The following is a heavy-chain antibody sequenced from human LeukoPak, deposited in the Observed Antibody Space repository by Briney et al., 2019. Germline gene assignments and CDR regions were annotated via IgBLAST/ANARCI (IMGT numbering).Heavy chain of an antibody. D-gene: IGHD4-23*01. Sequence: SETLSLTCTVSGGSISSSIYYWGWIRQPPGKGLEWIWSIYYRGSTDYNPSLKSRVTISVDTSKNQFSLKLSSVTAADTAVYYCARHVPQDDYGGDRFDPWGQGTLVTVSS. CDR2: IYYRGST. V-gene: IGHV4-39*01. J-gene: IGHJ5*02. CDR1: GGSISSSIYY. CDR3: ARHVPQDDYGGDRFDP.